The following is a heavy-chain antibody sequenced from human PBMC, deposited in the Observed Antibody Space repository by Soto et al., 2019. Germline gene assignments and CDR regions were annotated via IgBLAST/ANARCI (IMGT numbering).Heavy chain of an antibody. CDR1: GYTFTSYY. CDR2: INPSGGSK. V-gene: IGHV1-46*01. Sequence: QVQLVQSGAEVKKPGASVKVSCKASGYTFTSYYMYWVRQAPGQGLEWMGIINPSGGSKSYAQKCLGRDTMTRDTSTSTGYMELSSLRSEDTAVYYCARLVRPIFGVGQPDYYYYGMDVWGQGTTVTVSS. D-gene: IGHD3-3*01. J-gene: IGHJ6*02. CDR3: ARLVRPIFGVGQPDYYYYGMDV.